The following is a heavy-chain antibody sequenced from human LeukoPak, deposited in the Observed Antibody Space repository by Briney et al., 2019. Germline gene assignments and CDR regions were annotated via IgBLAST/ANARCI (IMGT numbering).Heavy chain of an antibody. CDR2: INAGNGNT. CDR3: ARWYYYDSSGYPFDY. V-gene: IGHV1-3*01. D-gene: IGHD3-22*01. Sequence: ASVKVSCKASGYTFTSYAMHWVRQAPGQRLEWMGWINAGNGNTKYSQKFQGRVTITRDTSASTAYMELSSLRSEDTAVYYCARWYYYDSSGYPFDYWGQGTLVTVSS. J-gene: IGHJ4*02. CDR1: GYTFTSYA.